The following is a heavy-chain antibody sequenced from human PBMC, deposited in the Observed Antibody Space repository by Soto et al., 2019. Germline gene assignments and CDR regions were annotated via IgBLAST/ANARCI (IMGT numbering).Heavy chain of an antibody. D-gene: IGHD4-17*01. Sequence: SVKVSCKASGFTFTSSAVQWVRQARGQRLEWIGWIVVGSGNTNYAQKFQERVTITRDMSTSTAYMELSSLRSEDTAVYYCAAAIYGDYAFDIWGQGTMVTVSS. CDR1: GFTFTSSA. CDR2: IVVGSGNT. J-gene: IGHJ3*02. V-gene: IGHV1-58*01. CDR3: AAAIYGDYAFDI.